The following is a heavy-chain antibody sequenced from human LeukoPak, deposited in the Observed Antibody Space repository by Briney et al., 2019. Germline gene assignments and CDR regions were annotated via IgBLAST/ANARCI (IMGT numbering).Heavy chain of an antibody. Sequence: EASVTVSCKASGYTFTSYAMNWVRQAPGQGLEWMGWINPNSGGTNYAQKFQGWVTMTRDTSISTAYMELSRLRSDDTAVYYCARDLGEKQQLGRSSYGMDVWGQGTTVTVSS. CDR2: INPNSGGT. CDR3: ARDLGEKQQLGRSSYGMDV. V-gene: IGHV1-2*04. CDR1: GYTFTSYA. J-gene: IGHJ6*02. D-gene: IGHD6-13*01.